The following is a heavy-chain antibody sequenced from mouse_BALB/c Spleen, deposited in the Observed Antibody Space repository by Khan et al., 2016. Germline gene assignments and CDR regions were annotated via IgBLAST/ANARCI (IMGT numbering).Heavy chain of an antibody. D-gene: IGHD1-1*02. Sequence: QVQLKQSGPGLVAPSQSLSITCTVSGFSLTGYGVNWVRQPPGKGLEWLGMIWGDGSTNYNSGLKSRLSISTDNSKSQVFLKMNSLQTDDTARYYCARVWGDYWGQGTSVTVSS. CDR2: IWGDGST. CDR1: GFSLTGYG. J-gene: IGHJ4*01. CDR3: ARVWGDY. V-gene: IGHV2-6-7*01.